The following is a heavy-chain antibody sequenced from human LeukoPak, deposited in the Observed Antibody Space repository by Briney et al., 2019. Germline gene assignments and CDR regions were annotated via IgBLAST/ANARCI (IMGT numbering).Heavy chain of an antibody. CDR1: GFTVSSNY. CDR2: IYSGGYI. V-gene: IGHV3-53*01. CDR3: ARNGAIDPYSYHGMDV. J-gene: IGHJ6*02. D-gene: IGHD2-8*01. Sequence: GGSLRLSCAVSGFTVSSNYMSWVRQAPGKGLEWVSIIYSGGYIYYADSVKGRFTLSRDNAKNSLYLQMNSLRAEDTAVYYCARNGAIDPYSYHGMDVWGQGTTVTVSS.